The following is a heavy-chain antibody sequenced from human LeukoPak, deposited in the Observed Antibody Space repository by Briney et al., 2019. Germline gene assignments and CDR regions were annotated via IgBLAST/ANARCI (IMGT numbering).Heavy chain of an antibody. Sequence: GGSLRLSCAAPGFTFSSYGMHWVRQAPGGGLEWVAVIWYDGSNKYYADSVKGRFTIPRDNSKNTLYLQMNSLRAEDTAVYYCARELGASTSWGQGTLVTVSS. CDR3: ARELGASTS. J-gene: IGHJ5*02. D-gene: IGHD1-26*01. CDR2: IWYDGSNK. CDR1: GFTFSSYG. V-gene: IGHV3-33*01.